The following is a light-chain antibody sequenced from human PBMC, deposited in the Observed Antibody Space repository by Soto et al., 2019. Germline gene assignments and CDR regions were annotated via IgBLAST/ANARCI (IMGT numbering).Light chain of an antibody. Sequence: QTVVTQEPSFSVSPGGTVTLTCALSSGAVSTNNFPTWYQQTPGQAPRTLIYTTNIRSSGVSERFSGSILGNKAALTITGAQADDESVYYCVLYMGSGTWVFGGGTQLTVL. CDR3: VLYMGSGTWV. J-gene: IGLJ3*02. V-gene: IGLV8-61*01. CDR2: TTN. CDR1: SGAVSTNNF.